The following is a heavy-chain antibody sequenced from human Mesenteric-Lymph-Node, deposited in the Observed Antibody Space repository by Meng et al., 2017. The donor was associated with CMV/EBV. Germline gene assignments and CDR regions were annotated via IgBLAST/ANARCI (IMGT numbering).Heavy chain of an antibody. D-gene: IGHD3-3*01. CDR2: INHSGSL. V-gene: IGHV4-34*01. J-gene: IGHJ6*02. CDR1: GGSLSGYH. CDR3: ARTYDFWSGYGLYGMDV. Sequence: SETLSLTCGVYGGSLSGYHWSWIRQPPGKGLEWIGEINHSGSLNYNPSLKSRVAISVDTSKSQFSLKLSSVTAADTAVYYCARTYDFWSGYGLYGMDVWGQGTTVTVSS.